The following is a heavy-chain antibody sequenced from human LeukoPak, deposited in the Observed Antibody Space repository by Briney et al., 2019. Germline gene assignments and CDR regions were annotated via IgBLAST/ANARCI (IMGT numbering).Heavy chain of an antibody. CDR3: ARDRRVYDSSGYYLVLDY. CDR1: GGSFSGYY. V-gene: IGHV4-34*01. Sequence: SETLSLTCAVYGGSFSGYYWSWIRQPPGKGLEWIGEINHSGSTNYNPSLKSRVTISVDTSKNQFSLKLSSVTAADTAVYYCARDRRVYDSSGYYLVLDYWGQGTLVTVSS. CDR2: INHSGST. D-gene: IGHD3-22*01. J-gene: IGHJ4*02.